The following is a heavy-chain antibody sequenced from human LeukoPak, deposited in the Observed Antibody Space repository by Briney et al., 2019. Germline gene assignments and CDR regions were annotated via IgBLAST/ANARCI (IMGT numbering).Heavy chain of an antibody. CDR2: ISWNSGSI. Sequence: GGSLRLSCAASGFTFDDYAMHWVRQAPGKGLEWVSGISWNSGSIGYADSVKGRFTISRDNAKNSLYLQMNSLRAEDTALYYCAKDQVPMYYYGSGYDYWGQGTLVTVSS. CDR3: AKDQVPMYYYGSGYDY. V-gene: IGHV3-9*01. CDR1: GFTFDDYA. D-gene: IGHD3-10*01. J-gene: IGHJ4*02.